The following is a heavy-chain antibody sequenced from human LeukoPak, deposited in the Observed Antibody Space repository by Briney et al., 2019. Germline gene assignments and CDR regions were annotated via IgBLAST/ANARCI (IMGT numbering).Heavy chain of an antibody. CDR2: IFHSGST. CDR1: GYSISSGYY. D-gene: IGHD5-18*01. Sequence: SETLSLTCTVSGYSISSGYYWGWIRRPPGKGLEWIGSIFHSGSTYYNPSLKSRVTISVDTSKNQFSLKLSSVTAADTAVYYCARAGYGYLGFDYWGQGTLVTVSS. CDR3: ARAGYGYLGFDY. J-gene: IGHJ4*02. V-gene: IGHV4-38-2*02.